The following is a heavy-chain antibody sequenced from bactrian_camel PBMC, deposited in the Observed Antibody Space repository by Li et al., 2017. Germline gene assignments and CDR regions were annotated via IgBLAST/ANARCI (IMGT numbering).Heavy chain of an antibody. CDR2: IEGDGRT. J-gene: IGHJ4*01. V-gene: IGHV3S55*01. Sequence: QVQLVESGGGSVQAGGSLRLSCVASEFSFGGACVAWFRQAPGKEREGVATIEGDGRTNFIDSVEGRFTISQDGAKNTLYLHMNNLKPEDTAMYHCAASGGQLGRWCYEFPVNWVSWLYNWGQGTQVTVS. CDR3: AASGGQLGRWCYEFPVNWVSWLYN. CDR1: EFSFGGAC. D-gene: IGHD3*01.